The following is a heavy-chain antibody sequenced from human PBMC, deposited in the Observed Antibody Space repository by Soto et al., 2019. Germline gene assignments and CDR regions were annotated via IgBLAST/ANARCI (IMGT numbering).Heavy chain of an antibody. CDR1: GYTFTSYA. Sequence: GASVKVSCKASGYTFTSYAMHWVRQAPGQRLEWMGWINAGNGNTKYSQKFQGRVTITRDTSASTAYMELSSLRSENTAVYYCARAVAVPADFDYWGQGTLVTVSS. D-gene: IGHD6-19*01. J-gene: IGHJ4*02. V-gene: IGHV1-3*01. CDR2: INAGNGNT. CDR3: ARAVAVPADFDY.